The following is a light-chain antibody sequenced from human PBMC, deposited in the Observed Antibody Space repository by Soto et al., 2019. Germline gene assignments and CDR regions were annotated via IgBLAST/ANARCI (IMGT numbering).Light chain of an antibody. Sequence: QSVLTQPPSVSGAPGQRVTISCAGNSSNIGAGYDVHWFQQLPGTAPKLLVYANTNRPSGVPDRFSGSKSGTSASLAITGLQADDEADYYCQSYDSSLSGYVFGTGTKLTVL. CDR1: SSNIGAGYD. V-gene: IGLV1-40*01. CDR2: ANT. CDR3: QSYDSSLSGYV. J-gene: IGLJ1*01.